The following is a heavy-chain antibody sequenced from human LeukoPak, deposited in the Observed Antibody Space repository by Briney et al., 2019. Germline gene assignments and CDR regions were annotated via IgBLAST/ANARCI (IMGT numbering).Heavy chain of an antibody. CDR3: ARGREMATILDY. Sequence: SETLSLTCTVSGGSISSYYWSWIRQPPGKGLEWIGYIYYSGSTNYNPSLKSRVTISVDTSKNQFSLKLSSVTAADTAVYYCARGREMATILDYWGQGTLVTVSS. J-gene: IGHJ4*02. CDR1: GGSISSYY. D-gene: IGHD5-24*01. CDR2: IYYSGST. V-gene: IGHV4-59*01.